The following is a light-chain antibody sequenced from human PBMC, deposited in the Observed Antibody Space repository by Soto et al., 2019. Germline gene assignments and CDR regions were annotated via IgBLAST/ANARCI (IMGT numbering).Light chain of an antibody. V-gene: IGKV3-20*01. CDR1: QSVSSRY. J-gene: IGKJ4*01. Sequence: EIVLTQSPGTLSLSPGESATLSCRASQSVSSRYLGWYQQRPGQAPRLLIYGASSRATGIPDRFSGSGSGTDFTLTISRLEPEDFAVYYCHQYDNSPHTLGGGTKVDIK. CDR2: GAS. CDR3: HQYDNSPHT.